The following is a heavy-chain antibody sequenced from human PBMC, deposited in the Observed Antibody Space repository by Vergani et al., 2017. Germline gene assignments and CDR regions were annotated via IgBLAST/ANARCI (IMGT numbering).Heavy chain of an antibody. V-gene: IGHV3-7*01. Sequence: EVQLVESGGGLVQPGGSLRLSCAASGFTFSSYWMSWVRQAPGKGLEWVANIKQDGSEKYYVDSVKGRFTISRDNAKNSLYLQMNSLRAEDTAVYYCARDGGYCSGGSCYYEYFQHWGQGTLVTVSS. CDR1: GFTFSSYW. J-gene: IGHJ1*01. CDR3: ARDGGYCSGGSCYYEYFQH. CDR2: IKQDGSEK. D-gene: IGHD2-15*01.